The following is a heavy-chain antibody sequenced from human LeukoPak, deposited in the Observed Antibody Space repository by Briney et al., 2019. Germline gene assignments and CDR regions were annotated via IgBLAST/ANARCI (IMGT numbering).Heavy chain of an antibody. J-gene: IGHJ4*02. CDR1: GFTFSSYW. CDR2: IKQDGSEE. V-gene: IGHV3-7*01. CDR3: AREGGYCCGSRCYFYFDN. Sequence: GGSLRLSCAASGFTFSSYWLSWVRQAPGKGLEWVANIKQDGSEENYVDSVKGRFTISRDNAKNSLYLQMNSLRAEDTAVYYCAREGGYCCGSRCYFYFDNWVQGSLVTVSS. D-gene: IGHD2-15*01.